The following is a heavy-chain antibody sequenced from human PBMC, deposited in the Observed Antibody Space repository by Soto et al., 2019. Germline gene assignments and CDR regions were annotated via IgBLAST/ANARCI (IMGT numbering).Heavy chain of an antibody. CDR1: GYTFSNYW. J-gene: IGHJ4*02. D-gene: IGHD5-12*01. V-gene: IGHV5-51*01. CDR2: IYPGDSET. CDR3: ARLVAKTAWMDGGF. Sequence: VQLVQSGAEVRKSGESLKISCQGSGYTFSNYWIGWVRQRPGRGLEWMGIIYPGDSETIYSPSFQGQVTISADTSISTAFLQWDSLKASDTAIYFCARLVAKTAWMDGGFWGQGTLVTVSS.